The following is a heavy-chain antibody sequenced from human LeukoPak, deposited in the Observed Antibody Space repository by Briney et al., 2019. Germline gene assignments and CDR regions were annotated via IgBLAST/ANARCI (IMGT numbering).Heavy chain of an antibody. J-gene: IGHJ4*02. CDR2: ISGSGGST. CDR1: GFTFSSYA. Sequence: GGSLRLSCASSGFTFSSYAMSWVRQAPGKGLEWVSAISGSGGSTYYADSVKGRFAISRDNSKNTLYLQMNSLRAEDTAVYNCAKDLDQLWSVYFDYWGQGTLATVSS. D-gene: IGHD5-18*01. CDR3: AKDLDQLWSVYFDY. V-gene: IGHV3-23*01.